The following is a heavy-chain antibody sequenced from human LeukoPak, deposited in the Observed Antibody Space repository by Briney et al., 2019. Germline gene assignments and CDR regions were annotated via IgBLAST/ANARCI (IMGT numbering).Heavy chain of an antibody. D-gene: IGHD5-24*01. CDR2: IIPILGIA. V-gene: IGHV1-69*04. Sequence: SVKVSCKASGGTFSSYAISWVRQAPGQGLEWMGRIIPILGIANYAQKFQGRVTVTADKSTSTAYMELSSLRSEDTAVYYCARDRRDGLKSPIDYWGQGTLVTVSS. CDR3: ARDRRDGLKSPIDY. CDR1: GGTFSSYA. J-gene: IGHJ4*02.